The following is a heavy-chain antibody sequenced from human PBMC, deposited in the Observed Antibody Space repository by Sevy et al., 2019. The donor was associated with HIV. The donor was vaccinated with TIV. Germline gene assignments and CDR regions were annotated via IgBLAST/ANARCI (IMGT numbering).Heavy chain of an antibody. CDR1: GFTFSSYW. D-gene: IGHD3-9*01. J-gene: IGHJ6*02. CDR2: IKQDGSEK. V-gene: IGHV3-7*01. CDR3: ARAVRLRYFDWSYGMDV. Sequence: GGSLRLSCAASGFTFSSYWMSWVRQAPGKGLEWVANIKQDGSEKYYVDSVKGRFTISRDNAKNSLYLQMNSLRAEDTAGYYCARAVRLRYFDWSYGMDVWGQGTTVTVSS.